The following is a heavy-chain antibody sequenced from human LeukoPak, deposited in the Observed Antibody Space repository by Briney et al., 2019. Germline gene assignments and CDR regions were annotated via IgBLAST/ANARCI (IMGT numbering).Heavy chain of an antibody. CDR3: AKVLFSGYSYGETDY. Sequence: GGSLRLSCAASGFTFSSYAMSWVRQAPEKGLEWVSVISGSGGSTYYADSVKGRFTISRDNSKNTLYLQMNSLRAEDTAVYYCAKVLFSGYSYGETDYWGQGTLVTVSS. D-gene: IGHD5-18*01. CDR1: GFTFSSYA. V-gene: IGHV3-23*01. J-gene: IGHJ4*02. CDR2: ISGSGGST.